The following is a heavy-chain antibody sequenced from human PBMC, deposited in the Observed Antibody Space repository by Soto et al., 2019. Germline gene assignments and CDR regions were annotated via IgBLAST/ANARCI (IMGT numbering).Heavy chain of an antibody. Sequence: EVQLLESGGGLVQPGGSLRLSCAASGFTFSSYAMSWVRQAPGKGLEWVSGISGSGGSAYYADSVKGRFIISRDNSTNAIYQQMNSLRAEDTAVYYCARGHYGISTSCDPSGQVDHWGQGNLVTVSS. CDR1: GFTFSSYA. J-gene: IGHJ4*02. CDR3: ARGHYGISTSCDPSGQVDH. D-gene: IGHD2-2*01. CDR2: ISGSGGSA. V-gene: IGHV3-23*01.